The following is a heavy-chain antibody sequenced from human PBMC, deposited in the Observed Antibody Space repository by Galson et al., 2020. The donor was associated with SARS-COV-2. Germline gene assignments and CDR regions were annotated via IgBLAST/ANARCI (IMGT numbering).Heavy chain of an antibody. Sequence: AGGSLRLSCVASGFTFSNYGMNWVRQAPGKGLEWVSSISSSSDYIYEADSVKGRFTISRDDATNSLFLQMNSVRVEDTAVYYCAQATGCGGFYPPICWYFDLWGRGTLVTVSS. CDR2: ISSSSDYI. CDR3: AQATGCGGFYPPICWYFDL. J-gene: IGHJ2*01. V-gene: IGHV3-21*01. D-gene: IGHD2-21*01. CDR1: GFTFSNYG.